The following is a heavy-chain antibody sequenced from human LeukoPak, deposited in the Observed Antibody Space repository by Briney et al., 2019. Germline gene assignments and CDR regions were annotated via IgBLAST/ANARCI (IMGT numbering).Heavy chain of an antibody. CDR1: GFTFSDYR. Sequence: KAGGSLRLSCAASGFTFSDYRMNWVRQAPGKGLEWVSSISGSSTNIYYADSVKGRFTISRDNAKNSVYLQMNSLRAEDTAVYYCARDDPSMIAALHYWGQGTLVTVSS. J-gene: IGHJ4*02. D-gene: IGHD6-6*01. V-gene: IGHV3-21*01. CDR2: ISGSSTNI. CDR3: ARDDPSMIAALHY.